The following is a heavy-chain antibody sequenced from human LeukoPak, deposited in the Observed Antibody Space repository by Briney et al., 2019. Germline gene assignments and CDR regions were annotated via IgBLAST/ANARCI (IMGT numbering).Heavy chain of an antibody. J-gene: IGHJ6*02. Sequence: SGTLSLTCAVSGGSISSDNWWSWVRQPPGKGLEWIGVIHHSGSTNYNPSLKSRVTISVDKSKNQFSLKLSSATAADTAVYYCASVPLEDYGDSPMDVWGQGTTVTVSS. CDR1: GGSISSDNW. V-gene: IGHV4-4*02. CDR2: IHHSGST. CDR3: ASVPLEDYGDSPMDV. D-gene: IGHD4-17*01.